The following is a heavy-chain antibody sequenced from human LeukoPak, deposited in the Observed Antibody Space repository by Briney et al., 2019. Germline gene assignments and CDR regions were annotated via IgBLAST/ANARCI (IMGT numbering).Heavy chain of an antibody. CDR2: IRYDGSNK. Sequence: GGSLRLSCAASGFTFSSYGMHWVRQAPGKGLEWVAFIRYDGSNKYYADSVKGRFTISRDNSKNTLYLQMNSLRAEDTAVYYCARDARYGYYTDVWGKGTTVTISS. D-gene: IGHD3-9*01. CDR1: GFTFSSYG. CDR3: ARDARYGYYTDV. J-gene: IGHJ6*03. V-gene: IGHV3-30*02.